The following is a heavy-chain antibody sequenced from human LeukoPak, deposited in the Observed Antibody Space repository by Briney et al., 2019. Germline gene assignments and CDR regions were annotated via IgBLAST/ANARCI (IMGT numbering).Heavy chain of an antibody. J-gene: IGHJ6*03. CDR2: INQGGRT. CDR1: GGSFSDYL. CDR3: ARGKRVWFGELMTSFSYFYMDV. D-gene: IGHD3-10*01. V-gene: IGHV4-34*01. Sequence: SETLSLTCAVNGGSFSDYLWTWIRQSPGKGLEWIGEINQGGRTNFNPPLKSRVTISADRSKYHFSLTLRSVTAVDTAVYYCARGKRVWFGELMTSFSYFYMDVWGRGTTVIVSS.